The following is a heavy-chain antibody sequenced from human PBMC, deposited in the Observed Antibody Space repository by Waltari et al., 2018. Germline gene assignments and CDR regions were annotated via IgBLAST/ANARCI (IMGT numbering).Heavy chain of an antibody. V-gene: IGHV1-46*01. J-gene: IGHJ4*02. CDR3: ARDRLAYDSSGYYYDY. CDR2: INPSGGST. CDR1: GYTFTSYY. Sequence: QVQLVQSGAEVKKPGASVKVSCKASGYTFTSYYMHWVRQAPGQGLEWMGIINPSGGSTSYEQKVQGRVTMTRDTSTSTVYMELSSLRSEDTAVYYCARDRLAYDSSGYYYDYWGQGTLVTVSS. D-gene: IGHD3-22*01.